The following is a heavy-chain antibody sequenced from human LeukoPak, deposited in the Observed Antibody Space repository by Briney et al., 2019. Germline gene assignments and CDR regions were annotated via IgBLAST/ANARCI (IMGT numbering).Heavy chain of an antibody. Sequence: GGSLRLSCATSGFTFSDHYMTWIRQAPGKGLETVSYIYNGGDTIYYADSVKGRFTISRDNAKNSLYLQMNSLRAEDTAVYYCASPQQTKYSSGWYGLFDYWGQGTLVTVSS. J-gene: IGHJ4*02. CDR3: ASPQQTKYSSGWYGLFDY. CDR2: IYNGGDTI. CDR1: GFTFSDHY. D-gene: IGHD6-19*01. V-gene: IGHV3-11*04.